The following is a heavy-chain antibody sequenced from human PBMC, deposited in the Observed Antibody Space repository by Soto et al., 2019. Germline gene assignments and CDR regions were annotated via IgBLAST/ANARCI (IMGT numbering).Heavy chain of an antibody. CDR1: GGSIRSYY. J-gene: IGHJ4*02. CDR3: ARELPYYYGY. CDR2: IYYSGST. V-gene: IGHV4-59*01. D-gene: IGHD3-10*01. Sequence: SETLSLTCTVSGGSIRSYYWSWIRQPPGKGLEWIGYIYYSGSTNYNPSLKRRVTISVDTSKNQFSLKLSSATAADTAVYYCARELPYYYGYWGQGTLVTVSS.